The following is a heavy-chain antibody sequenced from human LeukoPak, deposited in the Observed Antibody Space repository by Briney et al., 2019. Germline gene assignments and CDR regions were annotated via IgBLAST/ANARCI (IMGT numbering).Heavy chain of an antibody. CDR1: GGSFSGYY. CDR2: INHSGST. D-gene: IGHD6-13*01. V-gene: IGHV4-34*01. CDR3: ARGMANPGIAAAGPFDY. Sequence: PSETLSLTCAVYGGSFSGYYWSWIRQPPGKGLEWIGEINHSGSTNYNPSLKSRVTISVDTSKNQFSLKLSSVTAADTAVYYCARGMANPGIAAAGPFDYWGQGTLVTVSS. J-gene: IGHJ4*02.